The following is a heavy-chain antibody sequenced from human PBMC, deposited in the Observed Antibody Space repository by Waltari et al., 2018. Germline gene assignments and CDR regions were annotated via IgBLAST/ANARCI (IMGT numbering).Heavy chain of an antibody. CDR1: GFTFSRHA. CDR3: AKRSGDSSYYYDSSGYYYFDH. J-gene: IGHJ4*02. D-gene: IGHD3-22*01. CDR2: ISVSAGVT. Sequence: EVQLLESGGGFVQPGGSLRLSCAASGFTFSRHAMSWVRQAPGKGLEWVSTISVSAGVTSYADSVKGRFTVSRDNSKKTLYLQMISLRVDDTAVYYCAKRSGDSSYYYDSSGYYYFDHLGQGALVTVSS. V-gene: IGHV3-23*01.